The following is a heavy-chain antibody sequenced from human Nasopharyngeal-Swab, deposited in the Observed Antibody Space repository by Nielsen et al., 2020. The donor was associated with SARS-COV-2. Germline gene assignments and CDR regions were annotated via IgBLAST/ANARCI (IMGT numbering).Heavy chain of an antibody. V-gene: IGHV4-59*01. D-gene: IGHD2-15*01. CDR3: ASTDCSGGSCYSHYYYYMDV. Sequence: WIRQPPGKGLEWIGYIYYSGSTNYNPSLKSRVTISVDTSKNQFSLKPSSVTAADTAVYYCASTDCSGGSCYSHYYYYMDVWGKGTTVTVSS. J-gene: IGHJ6*03. CDR2: IYYSGST.